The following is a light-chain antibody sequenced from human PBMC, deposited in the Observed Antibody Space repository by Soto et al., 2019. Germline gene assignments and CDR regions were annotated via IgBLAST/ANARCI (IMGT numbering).Light chain of an antibody. J-gene: IGKJ5*01. CDR3: QQYDNPSIT. Sequence: DIQMTQSPSSLSASVGDRVTITCQASQDISNYLSWYQQKPGKAPKLLIYDASNWETGVPSRFRGSGSGTDFTFTISRLQPEDIPTYYCQQYDNPSITFGEGTRLEIK. CDR2: DAS. V-gene: IGKV1-33*01. CDR1: QDISNY.